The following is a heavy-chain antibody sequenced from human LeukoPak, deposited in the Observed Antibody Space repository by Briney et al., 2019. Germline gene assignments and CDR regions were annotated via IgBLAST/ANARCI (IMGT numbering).Heavy chain of an antibody. D-gene: IGHD2-2*02. CDR2: IRYDGSNK. CDR3: AKDRDCTRTSCYSGIFQH. J-gene: IGHJ1*01. Sequence: PGGSLRLSCAASGSTFSNYGIHWVRQAPGKGLEWVAFIRYDGSNKYYADSVKGRFTVSRDNSKNTLYLQMNSLRPEDTAVYYCAKDRDCTRTSCYSGIFQHWGQGTLVTVSS. V-gene: IGHV3-30*02. CDR1: GSTFSNYG.